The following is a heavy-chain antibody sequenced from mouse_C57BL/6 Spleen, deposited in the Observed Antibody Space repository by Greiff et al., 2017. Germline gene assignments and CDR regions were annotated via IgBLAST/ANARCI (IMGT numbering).Heavy chain of an antibody. V-gene: IGHV5-6*01. J-gene: IGHJ1*03. CDR1: GFTFSSYG. CDR3: ARYDYGSSYWCFDV. Sequence: EVKLMESGGDLVKPGGSLKLSCAASGFTFSSYGMSWVRQTPDKRLEWVATISSGGSYTYYPDSVKGRFTISRDNAKNTLYLQMSSLKSEDTAMYYCARYDYGSSYWCFDVWGTGTTVTVSA. CDR2: ISSGGSYT. D-gene: IGHD1-1*01.